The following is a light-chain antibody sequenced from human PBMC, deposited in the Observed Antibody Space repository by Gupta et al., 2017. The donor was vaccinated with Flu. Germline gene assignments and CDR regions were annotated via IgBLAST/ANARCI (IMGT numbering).Light chain of an antibody. CDR1: QSVSSN. Sequence: ATLSVSPGERATLSCRASQSVSSNLAWYQQKPGQAPRLLIYGASTRATGIPARFSGSGSGTEFTLTISSLQSEDFAVYYCHQYNNWPQTFGQGTKVEIK. J-gene: IGKJ1*01. CDR3: HQYNNWPQT. CDR2: GAS. V-gene: IGKV3-15*01.